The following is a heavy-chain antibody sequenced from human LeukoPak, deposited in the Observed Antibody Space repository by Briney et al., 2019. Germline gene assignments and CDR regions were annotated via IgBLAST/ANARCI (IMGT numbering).Heavy chain of an antibody. J-gene: IGHJ6*02. CDR3: ARGSSYCSSTSCPYYYYGMDV. CDR2: INPNSGGT. D-gene: IGHD2-2*01. CDR1: GYTFTGYY. Sequence: ASVKVSCKASGYTFTGYYMHWVRQAPGQGLEWMGWINPNSGGTNYAQKFQGRVTMTRDTSISTAYMELSRLRSDDTAVYYCARGSSYCSSTSCPYYYYGMDVWGQGTTVTVSS. V-gene: IGHV1-2*02.